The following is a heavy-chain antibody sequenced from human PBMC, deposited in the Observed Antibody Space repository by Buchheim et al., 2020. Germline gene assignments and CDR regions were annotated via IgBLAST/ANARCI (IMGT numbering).Heavy chain of an antibody. Sequence: QVQLVESGGGVVQPGRSLRLSCAASGFTFSSYGMHWVRQAPGKGLEWVAAISYDGSNKYYADSVKGRFTISRDNSKNTLYLQMNSLRAEDTAVYYCAKDTDYYMDVWGKGTT. D-gene: IGHD4-11*01. V-gene: IGHV3-30*18. CDR1: GFTFSSYG. J-gene: IGHJ6*03. CDR2: ISYDGSNK. CDR3: AKDTDYYMDV.